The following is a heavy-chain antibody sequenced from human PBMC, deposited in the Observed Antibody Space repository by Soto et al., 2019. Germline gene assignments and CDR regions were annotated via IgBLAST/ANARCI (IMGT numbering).Heavy chain of an antibody. V-gene: IGHV1-69*02. CDR3: ATSYGSGYRAFDY. J-gene: IGHJ4*02. D-gene: IGHD3-10*01. CDR2: VNPILSMS. CDR1: GDTFSFYT. Sequence: QVQLVQSGAELKKPGSSVKVSCKASGDTFSFYTINWVRQAPGLGLEWMGRVNPILSMSNYAHKFHGRVTMTADKSTSTAYMDLRSLRSEDTAFYYCATSYGSGYRAFDYWGQGALVTVSS.